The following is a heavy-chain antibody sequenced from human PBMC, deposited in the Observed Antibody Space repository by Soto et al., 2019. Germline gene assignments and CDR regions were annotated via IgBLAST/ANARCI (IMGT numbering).Heavy chain of an antibody. CDR2: ISPYNGDT. D-gene: IGHD2-15*01. V-gene: IGHV1-18*01. CDR3: ARSGGLDRDFNY. CDR1: GYTFTSCG. Sequence: ASVKVSCKASGYTFTSCGINWVRQAPGQGLEWMGWISPYNGDTNYALKLQGRVTVTTDTSTSTAYMQLSSLRSGDTAVYYCARSGGLDRDFNYWGQGSLVTAPQ. J-gene: IGHJ4*02.